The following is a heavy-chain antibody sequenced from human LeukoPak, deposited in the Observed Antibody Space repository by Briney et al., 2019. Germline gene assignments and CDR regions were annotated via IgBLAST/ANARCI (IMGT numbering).Heavy chain of an antibody. CDR3: ARGAAVAGYFDY. D-gene: IGHD6-19*01. CDR2: IISIFGTA. J-gene: IGHJ4*02. V-gene: IGHV1-69*13. Sequence: SVKVSCKASGGTFSSYAISWVRQAPGQGLEWMGGIISIFGTANYAQKFQGRVTITADESTSTAYMELSSLRSEDTAVYYCARGAAVAGYFDYWGQGTLVTVSS. CDR1: GGTFSSYA.